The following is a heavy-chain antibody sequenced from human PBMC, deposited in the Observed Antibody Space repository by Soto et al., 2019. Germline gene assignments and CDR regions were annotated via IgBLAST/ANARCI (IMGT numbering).Heavy chain of an antibody. CDR2: ISPIFGTA. V-gene: IGHV1-69*12. CDR1: GGTFSSYA. CDR3: ARDRGPSSGYYPYWFAP. Sequence: QVQLVQSGAEVKKPGSSVKVSCKASGGTFSSYAITWVRQAPGQGLEWMGGISPIFGTANYAQKFQARVTIPADEPTSTADRERSTLRTEDTAVYYCARDRGPSSGYYPYWFAPWGHGTLVTVS. J-gene: IGHJ5*02. D-gene: IGHD3-22*01.